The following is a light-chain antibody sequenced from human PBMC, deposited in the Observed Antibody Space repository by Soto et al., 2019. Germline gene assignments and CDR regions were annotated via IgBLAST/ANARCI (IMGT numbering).Light chain of an antibody. Sequence: EIVMTQSPATLSVSPGERATLSCRASQSVATNLAWYQQKPGQSPRLLIYGASTRATGIPAGFSGDGSGTEFTLTISSLQSEDFAVYFCQQYNKWPYTFGQGTKLEI. CDR3: QQYNKWPYT. V-gene: IGKV3-15*01. CDR2: GAS. J-gene: IGKJ2*01. CDR1: QSVATN.